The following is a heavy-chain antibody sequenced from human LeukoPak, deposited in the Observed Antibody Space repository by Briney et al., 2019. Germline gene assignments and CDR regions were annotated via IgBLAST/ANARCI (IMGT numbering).Heavy chain of an antibody. CDR1: GFSLSNYG. Sequence: PGRSLRLSCAGSGFSLSNYGVHWVRQAPGKGLEWVAVISYDGRNRFYADSVRGRFTISRDNSQNTLYLQMNNLRPEDTAVYSCAKDQSVVGATAFDYWGQGTLVTVSS. J-gene: IGHJ4*02. CDR2: ISYDGRNR. V-gene: IGHV3-30*18. D-gene: IGHD1-26*01. CDR3: AKDQSVVGATAFDY.